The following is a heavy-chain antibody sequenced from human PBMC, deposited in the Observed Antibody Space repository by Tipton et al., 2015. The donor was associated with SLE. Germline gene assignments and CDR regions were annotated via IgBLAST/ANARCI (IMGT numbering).Heavy chain of an antibody. CDR2: IIPIFSTP. CDR1: GGTFNNYA. V-gene: IGHV1-69*01. J-gene: IGHJ4*02. CDR3: ARGTSRSSFCFFDY. Sequence: QLVQSGAEVKKPGSSVKVSCKASGGTFNNYAISWVRQAPGQGLEWMWGIIPIFSTPNHAQKFQCRVTISADESARTAYMELSSLGSEDTAVYDCARGTSRSSFCFFDYWGQGPLVTVSS. D-gene: IGHD6-6*01.